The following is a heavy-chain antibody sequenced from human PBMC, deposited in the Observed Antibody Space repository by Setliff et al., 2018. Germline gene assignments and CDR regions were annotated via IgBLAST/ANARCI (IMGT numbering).Heavy chain of an antibody. J-gene: IGHJ1*01. CDR3: ARVPLTYYYDSSGYYFEYFQH. V-gene: IGHV1-18*01. CDR2: ISAYNGNT. Sequence: GASVKVSCKASGYTFTSYGISCVRQAPGQGLEWMGWISAYNGNTNYAQKLQGRVTMTTDTSTSTAYMEMRSLRSEDTAVYYCARVPLTYYYDSSGYYFEYFQHWGQGTLVTVSS. D-gene: IGHD3-22*01. CDR1: GYTFTSYG.